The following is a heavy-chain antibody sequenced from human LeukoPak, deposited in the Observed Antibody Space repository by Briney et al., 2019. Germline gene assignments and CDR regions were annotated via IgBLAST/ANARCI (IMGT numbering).Heavy chain of an antibody. CDR2: IYYSGST. CDR1: GGSISSYY. Sequence: SETLSLTCTVSGGSISSYYWSWIRQPPGKGLEWIGYIYYSGSTNYNPSLKSRVTLSVDTSKSQFSLKLSSVTAADTAVYYCARVGYSGYGYYFDNWGQGTLVTVSS. D-gene: IGHD5-12*01. V-gene: IGHV4-59*01. J-gene: IGHJ4*02. CDR3: ARVGYSGYGYYFDN.